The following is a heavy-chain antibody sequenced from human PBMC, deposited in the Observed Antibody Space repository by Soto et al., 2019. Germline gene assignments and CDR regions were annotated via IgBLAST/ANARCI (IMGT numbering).Heavy chain of an antibody. CDR2: IYHSGST. Sequence: QLQLQESGSGLVKPSQTLSLTCAVSGGSISSDGYSWSWIRQPPGKGLEWIGYIYHSGSTYYNPSLKSRVTISVDRSKNKFSLKLSSVTAADTAVYYCASSHAGAHITAAVHWGQGTLVTVSS. J-gene: IGHJ4*02. CDR1: GGSISSDGYS. V-gene: IGHV4-30-2*01. CDR3: ASSHAGAHITAAVH. D-gene: IGHD6-13*01.